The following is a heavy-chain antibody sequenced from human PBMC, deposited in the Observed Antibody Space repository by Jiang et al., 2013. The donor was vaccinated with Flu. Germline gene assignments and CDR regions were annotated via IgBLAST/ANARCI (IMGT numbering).Heavy chain of an antibody. Sequence: GDYSWTWIRQLQEGPGVDWLHLSYGHTYYNPSLSSRVSTSVDKTKNQFSLRLSSVTAADTAVYYCARLNIEYCTSGVCSWFDPWAREPWSPSPQ. CDR2: LSYGHT. CDR1: GDYS. CDR3: ARLNIEYCTSGVCSWFDP. J-gene: IGHJ5*02. D-gene: IGHD2-8*01. V-gene: IGHV4-30-2*01.